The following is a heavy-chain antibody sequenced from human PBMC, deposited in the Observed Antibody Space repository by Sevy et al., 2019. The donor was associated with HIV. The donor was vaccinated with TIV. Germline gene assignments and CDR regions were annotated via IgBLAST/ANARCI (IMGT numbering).Heavy chain of an antibody. CDR3: ATHRGTYFDY. Sequence: GGSLRLSCVASGFTSGFSFGSYWMTWVRQAPGKGLEWVANIKQDGREKYCADSVRGRFTISRDNAKNSLFLQMNSLRAEDTAVYYCATHRGTYFDYWGQGSLVTVSS. J-gene: IGHJ4*02. CDR2: IKQDGREK. CDR1: GFSFGSYW. D-gene: IGHD1-26*01. V-gene: IGHV3-7*03.